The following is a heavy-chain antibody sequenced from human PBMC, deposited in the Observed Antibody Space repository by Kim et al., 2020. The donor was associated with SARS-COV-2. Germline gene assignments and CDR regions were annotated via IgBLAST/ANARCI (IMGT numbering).Heavy chain of an antibody. CDR1: GGSISSYY. Sequence: SETLSLTCTVSGGSISSYYWSWIRQPPGQGLEWIGYIYYSGSTNYNPSLKSRVTISVDTSKNQFSLKLSSVTAADTAVYYCARDGGWYTDYYYGMDVWGQGTTVTVSS. CDR2: IYYSGST. D-gene: IGHD6-19*01. J-gene: IGHJ6*02. V-gene: IGHV4-59*01. CDR3: ARDGGWYTDYYYGMDV.